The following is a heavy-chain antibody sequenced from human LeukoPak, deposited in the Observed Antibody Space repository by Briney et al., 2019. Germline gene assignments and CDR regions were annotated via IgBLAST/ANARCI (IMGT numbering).Heavy chain of an antibody. V-gene: IGHV3-20*04. CDR2: INWNAGSI. D-gene: IGHD5-12*01. J-gene: IGHJ3*01. CDR3: ARDRHRYRGINGDGDAFDV. CDR1: GFIFRNYG. Sequence: GGSLRLSCAASGFIFRNYGMSWVRQAPGKGLEWISTINWNAGSIGYADSVRGRFIISRDNAKSTLYLQMNSLRVEDTAVYFCARDRHRYRGINGDGDAFDVWGQGTMVTVSS.